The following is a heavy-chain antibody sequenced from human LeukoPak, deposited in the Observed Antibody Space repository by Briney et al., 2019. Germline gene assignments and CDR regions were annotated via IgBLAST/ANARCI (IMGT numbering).Heavy chain of an antibody. J-gene: IGHJ4*02. CDR3: AKADGVVVVVPAAMEK. CDR2: IWYDGSNK. CDR1: GFTFSSFG. Sequence: PGGSLRLSCAASGFTFSSFGIHWVRQGPGKGLEWVAVIWYDGSNKYYADSVKGRFTISRDNSKNTLYLQMNSLRAEDTAVYYCAKADGVVVVVPAAMEKWGQGTLVTVSS. D-gene: IGHD2-2*01. V-gene: IGHV3-33*06.